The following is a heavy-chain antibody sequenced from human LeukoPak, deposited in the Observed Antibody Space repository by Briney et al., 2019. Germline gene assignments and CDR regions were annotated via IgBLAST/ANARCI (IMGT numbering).Heavy chain of an antibody. CDR2: IYYSGST. Sequence: PSETLSLTCTVSGGSISSSSYYWGWIRQPPGKGLEWIGSIYYSGSTYYNPSLKSRVTISVGTSKNQFSLKLSSVTAADTAVYYCASVHPQWLVKGGGYWGQGTLVTVSS. CDR3: ASVHPQWLVKGGGY. CDR1: GGSISSSSYY. J-gene: IGHJ4*02. V-gene: IGHV4-39*07. D-gene: IGHD6-19*01.